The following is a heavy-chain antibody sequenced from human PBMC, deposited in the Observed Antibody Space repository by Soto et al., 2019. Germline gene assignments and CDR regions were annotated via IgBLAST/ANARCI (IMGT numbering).Heavy chain of an antibody. CDR3: ARERNYDSSGYSYYYGMDV. J-gene: IGHJ6*02. Sequence: QVPLQESGPGLVKPSQTLSLTCTVSCGSISSGGYYWSWIRQHPGKGLEWIGDIYYSGSTYYNPSLKSRVTISVDTSKNQFSLKLSSVTAADTAVYYCARERNYDSSGYSYYYGMDVWGQGTTVTVSS. CDR1: CGSISSGGYY. CDR2: IYYSGST. D-gene: IGHD3-22*01. V-gene: IGHV4-31*03.